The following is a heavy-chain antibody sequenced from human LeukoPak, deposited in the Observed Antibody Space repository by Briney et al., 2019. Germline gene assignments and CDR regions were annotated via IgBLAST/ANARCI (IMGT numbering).Heavy chain of an antibody. CDR1: GFTFSSYE. V-gene: IGHV3-48*03. Sequence: PGGSLRLSCAASGFTFSSYEMNWVRQAPGKGLEWVSYISSSGSTIYYPDSVKGRFTISRDNAKNSLYLQMNSLRAEDAAVYYCARVKGSGWYAVDYGGEGTLVTVSS. CDR2: ISSSGSTI. J-gene: IGHJ4*02. CDR3: ARVKGSGWYAVDY. D-gene: IGHD6-19*01.